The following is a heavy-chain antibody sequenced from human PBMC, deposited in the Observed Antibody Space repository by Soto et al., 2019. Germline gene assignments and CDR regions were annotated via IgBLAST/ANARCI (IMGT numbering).Heavy chain of an antibody. CDR1: GGSFSGYY. CDR3: ARGRGYSYGLCDD. D-gene: IGHD5-18*01. V-gene: IGHV4-34*01. Sequence: SETLSLTCAVYGGSFSGYYWSWIRQPPGKGLEWIEEINHSGSTNYNPSLKSRVTISVDTSKNQFSLKLSSVTAADTAVYYCARGRGYSYGLCDDWGQGTLVTV. CDR2: INHSGST. J-gene: IGHJ4*02.